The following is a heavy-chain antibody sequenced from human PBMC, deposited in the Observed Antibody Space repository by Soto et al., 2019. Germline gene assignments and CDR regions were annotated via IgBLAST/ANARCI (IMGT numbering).Heavy chain of an antibody. D-gene: IGHD2-2*02. Sequence: EVQLVETGGGLIQPGGSLRLSCAASGFTVSSNYMSWVRQAPGKGLEWVSVISGSGGSTYYADSVKGRFTISRDNSKNTLYLQMNSLRAEDTAVYYCAKTRAIRLFGDYWGQGTLVTVSS. CDR3: AKTRAIRLFGDY. J-gene: IGHJ4*02. CDR2: ISGSGGST. CDR1: GFTVSSNY. V-gene: IGHV3-53*02.